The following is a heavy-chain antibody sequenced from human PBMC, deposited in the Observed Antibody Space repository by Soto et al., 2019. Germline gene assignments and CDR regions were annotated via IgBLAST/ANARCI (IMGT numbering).Heavy chain of an antibody. V-gene: IGHV3-9*01. Sequence: ESGGGSVQPGRSLRLSCAASGFSFDDHGMHWVRQGPGKGLEWVSGISWNSGDIYYADSVKGRFTISRDNAKRSLYLQMNSLRTEDTALYYCAKDNDLDRDGPFDYWGQGILVTVSS. CDR2: ISWNSGDI. CDR1: GFSFDDHG. CDR3: AKDNDLDRDGPFDY. J-gene: IGHJ4*02. D-gene: IGHD2-2*03.